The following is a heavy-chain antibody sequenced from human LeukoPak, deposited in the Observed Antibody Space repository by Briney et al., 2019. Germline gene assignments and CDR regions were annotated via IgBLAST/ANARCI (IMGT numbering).Heavy chain of an antibody. Sequence: GASVEVSCKVSGYTLTELSMHWVRQAPGKGLEWMGGFDPEDGETIYAQKFQGRVTMTEDTSTDTAYMELSSLRSEDTAVYYCATDFRMMGVRGVTKYWGQGTLVTVSS. V-gene: IGHV1-24*01. CDR1: GYTLTELS. J-gene: IGHJ4*02. D-gene: IGHD3-10*01. CDR3: ATDFRMMGVRGVTKY. CDR2: FDPEDGET.